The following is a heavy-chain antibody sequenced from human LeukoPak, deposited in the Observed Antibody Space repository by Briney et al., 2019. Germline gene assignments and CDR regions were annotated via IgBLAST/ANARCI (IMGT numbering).Heavy chain of an antibody. CDR1: GFAITDHH. Sequence: GGSLRLSCAASGFAITDHHMDWVRQAPGKGMEWVGRSQTTKPNSCTTEYAASVKGRFTISRDDSKNSLYLQLNSLKTEDTAVYYCVRMVTTSSGWYHFDNWGQGTLVTVSS. J-gene: IGHJ4*02. CDR2: SQTTKPNSCTT. V-gene: IGHV3-72*01. CDR3: VRMVTTSSGWYHFDN. D-gene: IGHD6-13*01.